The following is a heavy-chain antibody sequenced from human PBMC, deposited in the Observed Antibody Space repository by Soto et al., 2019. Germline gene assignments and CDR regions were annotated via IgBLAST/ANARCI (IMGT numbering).Heavy chain of an antibody. V-gene: IGHV3-30-3*01. D-gene: IGHD4-17*01. CDR3: ARDPLSTVTTGPYFDY. J-gene: IGHJ4*02. Sequence: GGSLRLSCAASGFTFSSYAMHWVRQAPGKGLEWVAVISYDGSNKYYADSVKGRFTISRDNSKNTLYLQMNSLRAEDTAVYYCARDPLSTVTTGPYFDYWGQGTLVTVSS. CDR1: GFTFSSYA. CDR2: ISYDGSNK.